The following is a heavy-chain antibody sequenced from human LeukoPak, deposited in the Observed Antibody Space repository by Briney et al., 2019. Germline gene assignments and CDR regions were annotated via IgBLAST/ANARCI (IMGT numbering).Heavy chain of an antibody. CDR1: GYTFTSYG. V-gene: IGHV1-18*01. D-gene: IGHD2-21*01. Sequence: ASVKVSCKASGYTFTSYGISWVRQAPGQGLEWMGWISAYNGNTNYAQKLQGRVTMTTGTSTSTAYMELRSLRSDDTAVYYCARVVFAYCGGDCPSGIDYWGQGTLVTVSS. CDR2: ISAYNGNT. J-gene: IGHJ4*02. CDR3: ARVVFAYCGGDCPSGIDY.